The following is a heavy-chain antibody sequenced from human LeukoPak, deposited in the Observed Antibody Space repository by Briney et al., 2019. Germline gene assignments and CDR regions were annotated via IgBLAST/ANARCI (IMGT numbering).Heavy chain of an antibody. J-gene: IGHJ6*03. CDR1: GGSFSGYY. CDR2: INHSGST. V-gene: IGHV4-34*01. D-gene: IGHD3-10*01. CDR3: ARHWGGRRITMVRGVHYYMDV. Sequence: SETLSLTCAVYGGSFSGYYWSWIRQPPGKGLEWIGEINHSGSTNYNPSLKSRVTISVDTSKNQFSLKLSSVTAADTAVYYCARHWGGRRITMVRGVHYYMDVWGKGTTVTISS.